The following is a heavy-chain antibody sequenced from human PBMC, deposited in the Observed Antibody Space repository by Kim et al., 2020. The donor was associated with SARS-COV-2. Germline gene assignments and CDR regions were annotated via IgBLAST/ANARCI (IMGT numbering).Heavy chain of an antibody. V-gene: IGHV1-69*13. CDR1: GGTLNNYA. D-gene: IGHD3-3*01. Sequence: SVKVSCKASGGTLNNYAISWVRQAPGQGLEWMGGIIPIFGTTAFAQKFQGRVRLTADESTTTAYLELSSLTSADTAVYYCARDRAHIKIFGVVTPAPPFPSYGMDVWGQGTTVTVSS. J-gene: IGHJ6*02. CDR2: IIPIFGTT. CDR3: ARDRAHIKIFGVVTPAPPFPSYGMDV.